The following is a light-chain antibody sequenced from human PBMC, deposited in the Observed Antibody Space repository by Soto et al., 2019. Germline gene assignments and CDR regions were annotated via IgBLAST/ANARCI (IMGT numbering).Light chain of an antibody. CDR1: QSIGRY. J-gene: IGKJ1*01. Sequence: DIQMTQSPSSLSASVGDRVTSTCRASQSIGRYLNWYQQKPGKAPHVLIYAASTLQGGVPSRFSGSGSGTDITLTISSLQPEDFVTYYCQQSFTTPRTFGQGTKVEIK. CDR2: AAS. CDR3: QQSFTTPRT. V-gene: IGKV1-39*01.